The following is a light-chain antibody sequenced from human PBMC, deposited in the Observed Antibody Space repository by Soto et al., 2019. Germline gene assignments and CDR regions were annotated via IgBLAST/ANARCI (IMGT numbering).Light chain of an antibody. CDR1: QDIRNF. V-gene: IGKV1-33*01. J-gene: IGKJ5*01. CDR3: QQYDSLPIT. CDR2: NTF. Sequence: DIQLTQSPSSLSANVGDRVTITCQATQDIRNFLNWYQQRPGKAPKLLIYNTFNLHEGVPSRFSGDGAGADFTLTISSLQPEDFATYYCQQYDSLPITFGQGTRLEIK.